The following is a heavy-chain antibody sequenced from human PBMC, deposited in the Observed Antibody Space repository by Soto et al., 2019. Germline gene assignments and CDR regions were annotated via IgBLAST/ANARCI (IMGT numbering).Heavy chain of an antibody. D-gene: IGHD1-26*01. Sequence: LRLSCAASGFTFSHYGIHWVRQAPGKGLEWLAVTSYDGSNKHYADSVKGRFTVSRDNSKNTLYLQMNSLRAEDTAVYFCARYSGKYQGPIDYWGQGTLVTVSS. CDR2: TSYDGSNK. J-gene: IGHJ4*02. CDR3: ARYSGKYQGPIDY. V-gene: IGHV3-30*03. CDR1: GFTFSHYG.